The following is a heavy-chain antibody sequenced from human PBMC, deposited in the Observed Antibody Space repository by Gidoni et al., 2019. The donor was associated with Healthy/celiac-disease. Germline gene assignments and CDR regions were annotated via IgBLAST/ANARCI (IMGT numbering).Heavy chain of an antibody. J-gene: IGHJ4*02. CDR2: ISSSGSTI. CDR1: GSTFSRYE. CDR3: ARDAGSYWDWYYFDY. V-gene: IGHV3-48*03. Sequence: EVQLVDSGGCLVQPGGSLRLSCAASGSTFSRYEMNWVRQAPGKGLEWVSYISSSGSTIYYADSVKGRFTISRDNAKNSLYLQMNSLRAEDTAVYYCARDAGSYWDWYYFDYWGQGTLVTVSS. D-gene: IGHD1-26*01.